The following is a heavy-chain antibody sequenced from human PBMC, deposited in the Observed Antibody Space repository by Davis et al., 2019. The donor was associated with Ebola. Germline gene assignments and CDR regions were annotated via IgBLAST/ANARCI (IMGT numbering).Heavy chain of an antibody. CDR2: IYHSGST. Sequence: SETLSLTCTVSDYSINSGYYWGWIRQPPGKGLEWIGYIYHSGSTYYNPSLKSRVTISVDRSKNQFSLKLSSVTAADTAVYHCARDRGSSSFWFDPWGQGVLVTVSS. J-gene: IGHJ5*02. V-gene: IGHV4-38-2*02. D-gene: IGHD6-6*01. CDR1: DYSINSGYY. CDR3: ARDRGSSSFWFDP.